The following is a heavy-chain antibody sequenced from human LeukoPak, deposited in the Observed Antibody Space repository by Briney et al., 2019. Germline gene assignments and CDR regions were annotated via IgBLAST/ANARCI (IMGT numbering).Heavy chain of an antibody. Sequence: GGSLRLSCAASGLSFSSHGMDWVRQAPGKGLEWVAFIRYDGNNKDYADSVKGRFTISRDNSKNTLYLQMNSLRVEDTAVYYCAKGYGDLVAFDIWGQGTMVTVSS. CDR3: AKGYGDLVAFDI. D-gene: IGHD4-17*01. CDR2: IRYDGNNK. J-gene: IGHJ3*02. CDR1: GLSFSSHG. V-gene: IGHV3-30*02.